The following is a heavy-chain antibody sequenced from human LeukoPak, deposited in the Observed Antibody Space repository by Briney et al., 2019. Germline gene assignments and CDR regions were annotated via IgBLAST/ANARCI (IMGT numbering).Heavy chain of an antibody. Sequence: GESLRLSCVVSGFTFTSYAMSWVRQAPGKGLEWVSGISTSGGGIYYADAVKGRFTISRDNSMNTLYLQMYSLRADDTAVYYCARDGFDFYDSSGYYYLDSWGQGALVTVSS. V-gene: IGHV3-23*01. CDR3: ARDGFDFYDSSGYYYLDS. CDR2: ISTSGGGI. J-gene: IGHJ4*02. D-gene: IGHD3-22*01. CDR1: GFTFTSYA.